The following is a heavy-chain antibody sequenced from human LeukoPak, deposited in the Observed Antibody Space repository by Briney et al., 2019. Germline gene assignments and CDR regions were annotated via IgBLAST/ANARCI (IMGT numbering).Heavy chain of an antibody. J-gene: IGHJ4*02. CDR2: ISPYNGNT. D-gene: IGHD6-19*01. CDR1: GYDFTSVG. CDR3: ARAGSGSGWYFDY. Sequence: ASVKGSCKASGYDFTSVGITWVRQAPGQGLEWMGWISPYNGNTRYVQKLQGRVTMTTDTSTSTAYMELRSLRFDDTAVYYCARAGSGSGWYFDYWGQGTLVTVSS. V-gene: IGHV1-18*01.